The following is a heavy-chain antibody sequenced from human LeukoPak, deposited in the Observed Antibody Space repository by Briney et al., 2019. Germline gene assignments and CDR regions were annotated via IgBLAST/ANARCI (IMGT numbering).Heavy chain of an antibody. J-gene: IGHJ4*02. D-gene: IGHD3-10*01. CDR2: ISGSGADT. V-gene: IGHV3-23*01. Sequence: GASLRLSCAACGFAFSSYSMSWVRQAPGKGLEWVSAISGSGADTYYTDSVEGRFTISRDNSKTTLFLQMNSLRAEDTAIYYCAKDLGGEGGSGFPGQWGQGTLVTVSS. CDR3: AKDLGGEGGSGFPGQ. CDR1: GFAFSSYS.